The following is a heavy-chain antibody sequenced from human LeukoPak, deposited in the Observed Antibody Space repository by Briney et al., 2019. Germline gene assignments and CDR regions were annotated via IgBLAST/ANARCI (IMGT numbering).Heavy chain of an antibody. Sequence: GGSLRLSCAASGFTFSSYAMSWVRQAPGKGLEWVSAISGSGGSTYYADSGKGRFTISRGNSKNTLDLQMNSLRAEDTAVYYCAKDLSQTMVVVTHFDYWGQGTLVTVSS. CDR3: AKDLSQTMVVVTHFDY. CDR1: GFTFSSYA. CDR2: ISGSGGST. J-gene: IGHJ4*02. D-gene: IGHD3-22*01. V-gene: IGHV3-23*01.